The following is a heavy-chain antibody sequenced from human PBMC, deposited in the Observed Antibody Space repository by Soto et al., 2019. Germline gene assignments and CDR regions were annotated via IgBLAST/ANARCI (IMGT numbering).Heavy chain of an antibody. CDR1: GYSFTSYW. D-gene: IGHD6-6*01. CDR3: ASGIYSSLSHYGMDV. V-gene: IGHV5-10-1*01. J-gene: IGHJ6*02. Sequence: GESLKISCKGSGYSFTSYWISWVRQMPGKGLEWMGRIDPSDSYTNYSPSFQGHVTISADKSISTAYLQWSSLKASDTAMYYCASGIYSSLSHYGMDVWGQGTTVTVSS. CDR2: IDPSDSYT.